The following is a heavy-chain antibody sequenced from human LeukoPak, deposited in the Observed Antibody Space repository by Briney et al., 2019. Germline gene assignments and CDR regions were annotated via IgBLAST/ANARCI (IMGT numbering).Heavy chain of an antibody. CDR1: GYSISSGYY. D-gene: IGHD5-24*01. Sequence: PSETLSLTCAVSGYSISSGYYWGWTRQPPGKGLERIGRIYHSGSTYYNPSLKSRVTISVDTSKNQFSLKLSSVTAADTAVYYCARLGRWLTPRLSWFDPWGQGTLVTVSS. CDR2: IYHSGST. V-gene: IGHV4-38-2*01. CDR3: ARLGRWLTPRLSWFDP. J-gene: IGHJ5*02.